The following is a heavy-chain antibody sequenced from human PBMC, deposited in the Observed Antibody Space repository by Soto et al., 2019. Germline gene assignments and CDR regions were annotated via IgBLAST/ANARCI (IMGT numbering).Heavy chain of an antibody. CDR3: ARLICNSWIDS. D-gene: IGHD2-8*01. Sequence: PSQTLSLTCAISGDSVSSNSAAWYWIRQSPSRGLEWLGRTYFRSKWYDDYAVSVRSRITINPDTSKNQFSLQLNSVTHDDTAVYYCARLICNSWIDSWGQGTLVNVYS. V-gene: IGHV6-1*01. CDR2: TYFRSKWYD. CDR1: GDSVSSNSAA. J-gene: IGHJ5*01.